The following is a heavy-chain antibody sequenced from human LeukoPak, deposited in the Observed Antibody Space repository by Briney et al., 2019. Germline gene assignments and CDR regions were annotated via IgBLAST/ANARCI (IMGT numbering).Heavy chain of an antibody. J-gene: IGHJ4*02. CDR2: IYCSGST. CDR1: GGSISSYY. CDR3: ARQTWFGELFL. Sequence: PSETLSLTCTVSGGSISSYYWSWIRQPPGKGLEWIGYIYCSGSTNYNPSLKSRVTISVDTSKNQFSLKLSSVTAADTAVYYCARQTWFGELFLWGQGTLVTVSS. V-gene: IGHV4-59*01. D-gene: IGHD3-10*01.